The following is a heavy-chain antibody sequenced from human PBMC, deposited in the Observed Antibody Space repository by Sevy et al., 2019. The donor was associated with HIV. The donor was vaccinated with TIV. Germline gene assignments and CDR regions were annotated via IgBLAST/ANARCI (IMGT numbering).Heavy chain of an antibody. V-gene: IGHV3-33*01. CDR2: IWYDGSNK. CDR1: GFTFSSYG. J-gene: IGHJ6*02. D-gene: IGHD3-9*01. Sequence: GGSLRLSCAASGFTFSSYGMHWVRQAPGKGLEWVAVIWYDGSNKYYADSVKGRFTISRDNSKNTLYLQMNSLRAEDTAVYYCAREDYDILTGYRGYYYYGMDVWGQWTTVTVSS. CDR3: AREDYDILTGYRGYYYYGMDV.